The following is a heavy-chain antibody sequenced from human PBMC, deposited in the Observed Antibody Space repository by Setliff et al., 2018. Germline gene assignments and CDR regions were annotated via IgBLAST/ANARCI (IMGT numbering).Heavy chain of an antibody. D-gene: IGHD2-2*02. CDR2: INPNSGGT. J-gene: IGHJ6*02. CDR1: GYTFTGYY. V-gene: IGHV1-2*04. CDR3: ARDSRGLVPAAIEGSYYYYGMDV. Sequence: ASVKVSCKASGYTFTGYYMHWVRQAPGQGLEWMGWINPNSGGTNYAQKFQGWVTMTRDTSISTAYMELSSLRSEDTAVYYCARDSRGLVPAAIEGSYYYYGMDVWGQGTTAT.